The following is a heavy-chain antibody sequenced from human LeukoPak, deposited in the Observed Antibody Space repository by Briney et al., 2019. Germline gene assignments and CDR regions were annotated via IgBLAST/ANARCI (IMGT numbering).Heavy chain of an antibody. CDR2: IYHSGST. CDR3: ARHDSGRRGAFDI. D-gene: IGHD2-21*01. V-gene: IGHV4-59*08. Sequence: GSLRLSCAASWFTVSNNFMSWGRQAPGKGLEWIAYIYHSGSTDHNPALKNRVSTSIDTAKNQFSVKLSSVTAADTAVYYCARHDSGRRGAFDIWGQGTMVTVSA. J-gene: IGHJ3*02. CDR1: WFTVSNNF.